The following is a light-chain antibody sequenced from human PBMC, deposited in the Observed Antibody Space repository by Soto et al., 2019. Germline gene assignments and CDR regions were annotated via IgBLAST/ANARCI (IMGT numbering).Light chain of an antibody. V-gene: IGLV2-23*01. J-gene: IGLJ2*01. CDR1: SSDVGSYDL. CDR3: CSYAGSTTYV. CDR2: EDS. Sequence: QSALTQPASVSGSPGQSITISCTVSSSDVGSYDLVSWYQQHPGKAPKLMIYEDSKRPSGVSNRFSGSKSGNTASLTISGLQSEDEADYYCCSYAGSTTYVFGGGTKLTVL.